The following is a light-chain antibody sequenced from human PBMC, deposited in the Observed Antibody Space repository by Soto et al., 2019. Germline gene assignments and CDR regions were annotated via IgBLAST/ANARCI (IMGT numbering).Light chain of an antibody. V-gene: IGLV2-14*01. CDR2: EVT. Sequence: QSALNQPASVSGSPGQSITISCTGTSSDVGGYNYVSWYQQHPGKAPKLMIYEVTYRPSGVSNRFSGSRSGNTASLTISGLQADDEADYYCSSYTSSTTLEVFGTGTKVTV. J-gene: IGLJ1*01. CDR1: SSDVGGYNY. CDR3: SSYTSSTTLEV.